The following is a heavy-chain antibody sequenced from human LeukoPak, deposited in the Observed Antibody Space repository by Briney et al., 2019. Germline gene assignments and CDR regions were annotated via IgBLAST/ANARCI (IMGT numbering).Heavy chain of an antibody. CDR2: IYPSGNT. D-gene: IGHD2-15*01. Sequence: SGTLSLTCTVSGGSISNYYWSWIRQPAGKGLEWIGRIYPSGNTNYNPSLKSRVTMSTDTSKNHFSLKLTSVTATDTAVYYCARKGISAMAGAFDIWGQGTMVTVSS. J-gene: IGHJ3*02. CDR1: GGSISNYY. V-gene: IGHV4-4*07. CDR3: ARKGISAMAGAFDI.